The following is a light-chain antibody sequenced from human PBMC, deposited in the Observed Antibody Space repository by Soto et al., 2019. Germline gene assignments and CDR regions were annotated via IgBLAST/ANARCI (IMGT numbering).Light chain of an antibody. CDR3: QQYGSSPLT. V-gene: IGKV3-20*01. CDR1: QSVSFSY. J-gene: IGKJ4*01. Sequence: EIVLTQSPGTLYLSPGDRATLSCRASQSVSFSYLAWYQQKAGQAPRLLIYGATSRATGIPDRFSGSESGTDLTLTISRLEPEDFAVYYCQQYGSSPLTFGGGTKVEIK. CDR2: GAT.